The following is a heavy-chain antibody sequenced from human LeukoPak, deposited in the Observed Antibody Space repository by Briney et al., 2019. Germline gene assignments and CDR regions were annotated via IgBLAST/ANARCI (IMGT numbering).Heavy chain of an antibody. CDR2: IRYDGSNK. D-gene: IGHD1-26*01. CDR1: GFTFSSYS. CDR3: ARSGGSYAFDY. J-gene: IGHJ4*02. V-gene: IGHV3-33*08. Sequence: TGGSLRLSCAASGFTFSSYSMNWVRQAPGKGLEWVAVIRYDGSNKYYADSVKGRFTISRDNSKNTLYLQMNSLRAEDTAVYYCARSGGSYAFDYWGQGTLVTVSS.